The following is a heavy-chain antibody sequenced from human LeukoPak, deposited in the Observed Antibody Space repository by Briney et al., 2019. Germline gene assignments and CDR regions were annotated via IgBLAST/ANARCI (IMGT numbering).Heavy chain of an antibody. D-gene: IGHD3-3*01. Sequence: GGSLRLSCAASGFTFSSYAMSWVRQAPGKGLEWVSAISGSGGSTYYADSVKGGFTISRDNSKNTLYLQMNSLRAEDTAVYYCAKISRVTISGGHFDYWGQGTLVTVSS. V-gene: IGHV3-23*01. J-gene: IGHJ4*02. CDR2: ISGSGGST. CDR1: GFTFSSYA. CDR3: AKISRVTISGGHFDY.